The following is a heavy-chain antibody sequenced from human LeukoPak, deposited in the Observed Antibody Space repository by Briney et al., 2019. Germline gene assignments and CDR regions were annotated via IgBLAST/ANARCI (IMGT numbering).Heavy chain of an antibody. Sequence: PGGSLRPSCAASGFTFSRHAMHWVRQVPGKGLEWVAVISYDGSNKYYADSVKGRFTVSRDNSKNTLYLQMNSLRAEDTAVYYCARDSVGMDVWGQGTTVTVSS. CDR3: ARDSVGMDV. V-gene: IGHV3-30-3*01. CDR1: GFTFSRHA. J-gene: IGHJ6*02. CDR2: ISYDGSNK.